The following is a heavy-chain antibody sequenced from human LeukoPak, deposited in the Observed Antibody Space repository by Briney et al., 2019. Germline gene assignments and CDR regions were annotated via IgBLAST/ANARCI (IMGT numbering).Heavy chain of an antibody. CDR3: AREMGAATTYFDY. D-gene: IGHD1-1*01. CDR2: LYSGGKT. Sequence: GGSLRLSCAASGFTVSSNYMSWVRQAPGKGLEWVSVLYSGGKTYYADSAKGRFTISRDSSTNTLYLQMESLRAEDTAVYYCAREMGAATTYFDYWGQGTLVIVSS. V-gene: IGHV3-53*01. J-gene: IGHJ4*02. CDR1: GFTVSSNY.